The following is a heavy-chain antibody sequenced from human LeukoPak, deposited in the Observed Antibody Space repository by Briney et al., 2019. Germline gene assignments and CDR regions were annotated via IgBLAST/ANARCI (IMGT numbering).Heavy chain of an antibody. CDR3: TKDPANRYCRGGSCYYFDY. Sequence: KSGGSLRLSCAASGSTFSNAWMSWVRQAPGKGLEWVGRIKSKTDGGTTDYAAPVKGRFTISRDDSKNTLYLQMNSLKTEDTAVYYLTKDPANRYCRGGSCYYFDYWGQGTLVPV. J-gene: IGHJ4*02. CDR1: GSTFSNAW. CDR2: IKSKTDGGTT. V-gene: IGHV3-15*01. D-gene: IGHD2-15*01.